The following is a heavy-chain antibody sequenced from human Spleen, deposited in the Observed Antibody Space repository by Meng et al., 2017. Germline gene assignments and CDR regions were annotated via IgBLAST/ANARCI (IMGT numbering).Heavy chain of an antibody. D-gene: IGHD1-26*01. CDR1: GFNFGDYQ. J-gene: IGHJ5*01. CDR3: AREGGIVGALDS. Sequence: GESLKISCGASGFNFGDYQMHWVRQSPGKGLEWISRIVSDGGITNYANSVKGRFTIARDNSKNTLFLQMTSLRPEDTAVYYCAREGGIVGALDSWGQGTLVTVSS. CDR2: IVSDGGIT. V-gene: IGHV3-74*01.